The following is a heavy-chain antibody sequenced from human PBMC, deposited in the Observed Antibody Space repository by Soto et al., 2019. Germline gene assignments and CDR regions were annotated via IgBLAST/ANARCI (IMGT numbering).Heavy chain of an antibody. Sequence: ASVKVSCKASGYTFTSYGISWVRQAPGQGLEWMGWISAYNGNTNYAQKFQGWVTMTRDTSISTAYMELSRLRSDDTAVYYCARRYCSSTSCSGMDVWGQGTTVTVSS. CDR3: ARRYCSSTSCSGMDV. V-gene: IGHV1-18*01. CDR2: ISAYNGNT. CDR1: GYTFTSYG. D-gene: IGHD2-2*01. J-gene: IGHJ6*02.